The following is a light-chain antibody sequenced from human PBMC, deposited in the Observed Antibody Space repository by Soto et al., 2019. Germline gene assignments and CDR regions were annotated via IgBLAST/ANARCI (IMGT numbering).Light chain of an antibody. CDR3: RSYTRSSSLV. V-gene: IGLV2-14*01. CDR1: SSDVGVYTY. CDR2: EVN. Sequence: QSALPQPASGSGSPGQSITISFTETSSDVGVYTYVSWYQQHPGKAPKLMISEVNNRPSGVSNRFSGYKSGNTASLTISGLQAEDEADYYFRSYTRSSSLVFVGGTKLPVL. J-gene: IGLJ3*02.